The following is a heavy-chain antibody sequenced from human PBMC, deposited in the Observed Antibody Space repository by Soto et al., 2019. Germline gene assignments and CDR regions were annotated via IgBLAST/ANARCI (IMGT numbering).Heavy chain of an antibody. J-gene: IGHJ6*02. CDR2: IIPILGIA. CDR1: GGTFSSYA. CDR3: ARVSVVGDCSSTSCYGYYYGMDV. V-gene: IGHV1-69*04. D-gene: IGHD2-2*01. Sequence: ASVKVSCKASGGTFSSYAISWVRQAPGQGLEWMGRIIPILGIANYAQKFQGRVTITADKSTSTAYMELSSLRSEDTAVYYCARVSVVGDCSSTSCYGYYYGMDVWGQGTTVTVSS.